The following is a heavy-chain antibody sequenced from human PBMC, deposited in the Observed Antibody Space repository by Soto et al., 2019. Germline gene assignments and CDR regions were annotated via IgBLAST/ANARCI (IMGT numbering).Heavy chain of an antibody. J-gene: IGHJ3*02. CDR1: GFTFDDYA. D-gene: IGHD6-6*01. CDR3: AKDISSSSDAFDI. V-gene: IGHV3-9*01. Sequence: PGGSLRLSCAASGFTFDDYAMHWVRQAPGKGLEWVSGISWNSGSIGYADSVKGRFTISRDNAKNSLYLQMNSLRAEDTALYYCAKDISSSSDAFDIRGQGTMVTVSS. CDR2: ISWNSGSI.